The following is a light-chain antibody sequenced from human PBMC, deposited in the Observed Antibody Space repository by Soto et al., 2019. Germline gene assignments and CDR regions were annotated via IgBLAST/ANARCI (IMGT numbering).Light chain of an antibody. CDR3: QQYGSSRT. CDR1: QSVCSSY. CDR2: GAS. J-gene: IGKJ1*01. Sequence: EIVLTQSPGTLSLSPGERATLSCRASQSVCSSYLAWYQQKPGQAPRLLIYGASSRATGIPDRFSGSGSGTVFTLTISRLEPEDFAVYYCQQYGSSRTFGQGTKVEIK. V-gene: IGKV3-20*01.